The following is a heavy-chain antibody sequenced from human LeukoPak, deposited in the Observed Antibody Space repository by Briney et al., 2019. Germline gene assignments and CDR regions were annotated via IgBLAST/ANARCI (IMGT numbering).Heavy chain of an antibody. J-gene: IGHJ6*02. Sequence: ASVKVSCKASGYMFTSYDISWVRQAPGQGLEWMGWISGHNGNTNYAQKLQGRVTMTTDTSTSTAYMELRSLRSDDTAVYYCARVVVVPGITQYYYYGLDVWGQGATVIVS. CDR1: GYMFTSYD. CDR2: ISGHNGNT. D-gene: IGHD2-2*01. V-gene: IGHV1-18*01. CDR3: ARVVVVPGITQYYYYGLDV.